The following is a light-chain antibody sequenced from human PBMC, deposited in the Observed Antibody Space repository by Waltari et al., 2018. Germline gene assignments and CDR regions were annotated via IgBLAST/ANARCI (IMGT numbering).Light chain of an antibody. J-gene: IGLJ2*01. Sequence: QSALTQPPSASGSPGQSVTISCTGTSSDVGGYNYVSWYQNHPGNAPKLMIYAVSKRPSGVPDRFSGSKSGNTASLTVSGLQAEDDADYYCSSYAGSNIVVFGGGTKLTVL. CDR3: SSYAGSNIVV. CDR2: AVS. V-gene: IGLV2-8*01. CDR1: SSDVGGYNY.